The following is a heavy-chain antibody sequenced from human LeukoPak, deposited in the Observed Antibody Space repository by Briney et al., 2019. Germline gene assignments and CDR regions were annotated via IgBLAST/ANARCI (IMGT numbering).Heavy chain of an antibody. CDR1: GFTFSSYA. CDR2: MSSDGSKK. J-gene: IGHJ4*02. CDR3: AKPLAGYSSGWYPVY. V-gene: IGHV3-30-3*02. D-gene: IGHD6-19*01. Sequence: GGSLRLSCAASGFTFSSYAMHWVRQTPGKGLEWVAVMSSDGSKKYYADSVKGRFTISRDNSKNTLYLQMNSLRAEDTAVYYCAKPLAGYSSGWYPVYWGQGTLVTVSS.